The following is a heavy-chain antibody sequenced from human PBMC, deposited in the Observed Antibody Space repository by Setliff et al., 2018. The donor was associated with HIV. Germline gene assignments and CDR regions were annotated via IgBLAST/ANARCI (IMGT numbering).Heavy chain of an antibody. V-gene: IGHV4-61*09. CDR2: IHTTGST. CDR3: AKRTFGSGRLDP. J-gene: IGHJ5*02. Sequence: SETLSLTCSVSGDSISSGSYYWRWIRLPAGKGLEWIGQIHTTGSTNYNPSLKSRVTISMDTSKNQFSLNLNSVTATDTAVYYCAKRTFGSGRLDPWGQGTLVTVSS. CDR1: GDSISSGSYY. D-gene: IGHD3-16*01.